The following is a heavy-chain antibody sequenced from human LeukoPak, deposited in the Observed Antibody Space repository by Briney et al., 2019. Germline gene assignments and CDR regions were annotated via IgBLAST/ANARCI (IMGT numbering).Heavy chain of an antibody. V-gene: IGHV7-4-1*02. Sequence: ASVKVSCKASGYTFTRYAMNWVRQAPGKGLEGMGWTTTNTGNPTYAQGFTGRFVISFDTSVSTAYLQISSLKAEDTAVYYCARDRLFGVGDYYYYYGMEVWGQGTTVTVSS. D-gene: IGHD3-3*01. CDR1: GYTFTRYA. CDR2: TTTNTGNP. J-gene: IGHJ6*02. CDR3: ARDRLFGVGDYYYYYGMEV.